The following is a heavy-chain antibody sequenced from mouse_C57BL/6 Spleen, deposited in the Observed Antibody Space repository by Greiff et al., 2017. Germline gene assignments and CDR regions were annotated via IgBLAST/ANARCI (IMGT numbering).Heavy chain of an antibody. V-gene: IGHV14-2*01. Sequence: EVQLQQSGAELVKPGASVKLSCTASGFNIKDYYMHWVKQRTEQGLEWIGRIDPEDGETKYAPKFQGKATITADTSSNTAYLQLSSLTSEDTAVYYCARTLYYGTQYYFDYWGQGTTLTVSS. CDR3: ARTLYYGTQYYFDY. D-gene: IGHD1-1*01. CDR1: GFNIKDYY. CDR2: IDPEDGET. J-gene: IGHJ2*01.